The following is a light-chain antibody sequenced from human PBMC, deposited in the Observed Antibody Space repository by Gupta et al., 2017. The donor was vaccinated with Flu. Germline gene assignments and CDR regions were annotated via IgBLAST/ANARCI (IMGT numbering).Light chain of an antibody. CDR1: QDVSVW. V-gene: IGKV1D-12*01. CDR2: AAS. CDR3: QQGDSFPYT. J-gene: IGKJ2*01. Sequence: DIQMTQSPSSVSASVGDRNRITCRASQDVSVWVAWYQQKPGEAPKLLIFAASQLQSGVPSRFSGSGSGTDFTLTINNLQPEDFATYYCQQGDSFPYTFGQGTKLDLK.